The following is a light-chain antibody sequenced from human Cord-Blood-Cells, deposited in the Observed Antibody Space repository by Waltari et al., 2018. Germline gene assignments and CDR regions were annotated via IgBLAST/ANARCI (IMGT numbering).Light chain of an antibody. Sequence: QSALTPPRSVSGSPGQSVTISCPGPSSDVGGYNYVSWYQQHPGKAPKLMIYDVSKRPSGVPDRFSGSKSGNTASLTISGLQAEDEADYYCCSYAGSYTYVFGTGTKVTVL. CDR2: DVS. CDR1: SSDVGGYNY. CDR3: CSYAGSYTYV. J-gene: IGLJ1*01. V-gene: IGLV2-11*01.